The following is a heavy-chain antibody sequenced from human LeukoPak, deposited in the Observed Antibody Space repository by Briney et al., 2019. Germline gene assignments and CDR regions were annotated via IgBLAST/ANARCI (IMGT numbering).Heavy chain of an antibody. V-gene: IGHV3-7*01. J-gene: IGHJ4*02. Sequence: GGSLRLSCVASGFTFRNYWMTWGRQAPGKGLEWVANIKSDGSEKYYVHSVKGRFTVSRDNAKNSLYLQMNSLRAEDTAVYFCAVRYSGYWGQGTLVALSS. D-gene: IGHD2-15*01. CDR3: AVRYSGY. CDR1: GFTFRNYW. CDR2: IKSDGSEK.